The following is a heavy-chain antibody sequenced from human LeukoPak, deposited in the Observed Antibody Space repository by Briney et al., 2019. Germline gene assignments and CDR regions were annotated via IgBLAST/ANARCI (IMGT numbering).Heavy chain of an antibody. V-gene: IGHV4-38-2*02. CDR3: ARGGQWLVRGWFDP. Sequence: PSETLSLTCTVSGYSISSGYCWGWIRQPPGKGLEWIGEINHSGSTNYNPSLKSRVTISVDTSKNQFSLKLSSVTAADTAVYYCARGGQWLVRGWFDPWGQGTLVTVSS. CDR1: GYSISSGYC. J-gene: IGHJ5*02. D-gene: IGHD6-19*01. CDR2: INHSGST.